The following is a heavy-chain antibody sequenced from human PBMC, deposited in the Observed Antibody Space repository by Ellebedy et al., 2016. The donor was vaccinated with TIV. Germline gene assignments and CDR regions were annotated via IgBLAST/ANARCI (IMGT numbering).Heavy chain of an antibody. CDR1: GFTFDDYT. CDR2: ISWDGCST. Sequence: GGSLRLXCAASGFTFDDYTMHWVRQAPGKGLEWVSFISWDGCSTYYADSVKGRFTISRDNSKNSLYLQMNSLRTEDTALYYCAKDIYDGRSSTSCYYCYYYYGMDVWGQGTTVTVSS. CDR3: AKDIYDGRSSTSCYYCYYYYGMDV. J-gene: IGHJ6*02. D-gene: IGHD2-2*01. V-gene: IGHV3-43*01.